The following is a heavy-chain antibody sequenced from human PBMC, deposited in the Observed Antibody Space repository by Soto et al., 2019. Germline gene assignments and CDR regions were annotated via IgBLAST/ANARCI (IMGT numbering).Heavy chain of an antibody. D-gene: IGHD1-7*01. Sequence: QVQLVQSGAEVKKPGASVKVSCRTSGYGFTSFDVNWVRQAPGQGLGWMGWVNGKSGNMAAAPKFQGRLTMTRNLSTTTVYMELTSLRFEDTAVYFCARGNNWNYVGEYVDSWGQGTLVTVSS. J-gene: IGHJ4*02. CDR2: VNGKSGNM. CDR1: GYGFTSFD. CDR3: ARGNNWNYVGEYVDS. V-gene: IGHV1-8*02.